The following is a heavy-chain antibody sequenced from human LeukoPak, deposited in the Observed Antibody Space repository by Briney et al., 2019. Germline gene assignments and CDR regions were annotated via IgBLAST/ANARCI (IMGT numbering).Heavy chain of an antibody. CDR2: IWYDGSNK. Sequence: GGSLRLSCAASGFTFSSYGMHWVRQAPGKGLEGVAVIWYDGSNKYYADSVKGRFTISRDNSKNTLYLQMNSLRAEDTAVYYCARDYHGSGSYLYYYYGMDVWGQGTTVTVSS. CDR1: GFTFSSYG. V-gene: IGHV3-33*01. CDR3: ARDYHGSGSYLYYYYGMDV. D-gene: IGHD3-10*01. J-gene: IGHJ6*02.